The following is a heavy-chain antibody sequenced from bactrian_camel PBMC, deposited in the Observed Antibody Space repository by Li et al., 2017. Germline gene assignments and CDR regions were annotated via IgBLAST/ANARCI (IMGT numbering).Heavy chain of an antibody. Sequence: VQLVESGGGSVQAGGSLKLACKASGLLFTSCGRDWHRQAPGKERELLAVISRNGSIFYSDSVKGRFTISRDRAKNTVYLQMDSLKPEDTATYFCAARVLTYRGYCNTAKYEYHDWGQGTQVTVS. CDR1: GLLFTSCG. D-gene: IGHD3*01. V-gene: IGHV3S55*01. CDR2: ISRNGSI. CDR3: AARVLTYRGYCNTAKYEYHD. J-gene: IGHJ4*01.